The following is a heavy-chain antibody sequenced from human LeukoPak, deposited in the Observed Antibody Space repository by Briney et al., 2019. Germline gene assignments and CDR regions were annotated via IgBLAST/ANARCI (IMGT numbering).Heavy chain of an antibody. J-gene: IGHJ6*03. V-gene: IGHV3-7*01. CDR2: IKQDGSEK. CDR1: GFTFSSYW. D-gene: IGHD6-19*01. Sequence: PGGSLRLSCAASGFTFSSYWMSWVRQAPGKGLEWVANIKQDGSEKYYVDSVKGRFTISRDNAKNSLYLQMNSLRAEDTAVYYCARVGRGWYPEDYYYMDVWGKGTTVTVSS. CDR3: ARVGRGWYPEDYYYMDV.